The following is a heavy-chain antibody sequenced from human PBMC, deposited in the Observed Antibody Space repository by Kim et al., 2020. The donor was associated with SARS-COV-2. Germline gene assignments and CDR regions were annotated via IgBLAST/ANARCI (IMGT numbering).Heavy chain of an antibody. J-gene: IGHJ4*02. V-gene: IGHV1-3*01. CDR3: ARGSREGAHGY. Sequence: KYSQKFQGRVTITRDTSASTAYMELSSLRSEDTAVYYCARGSREGAHGYWGQGTLVTVSS. D-gene: IGHD1-26*01.